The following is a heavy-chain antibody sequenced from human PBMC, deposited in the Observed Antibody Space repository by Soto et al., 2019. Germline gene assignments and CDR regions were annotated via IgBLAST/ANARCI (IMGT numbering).Heavy chain of an antibody. Sequence: EAQLVESGGGLVQPGRSLRVSCAASGLTFDDYAMHWVRQAPGKGLEWVAGISWNSGSIAYADSVKGRFTISRDNAKNSLYLKMNTLRVEDTALYYCATDLKSGRRQGGECDTWGQGTLVTVSS. D-gene: IGHD3-16*01. J-gene: IGHJ5*02. CDR3: ATDLKSGRRQGGECDT. V-gene: IGHV3-9*01. CDR1: GLTFDDYA. CDR2: ISWNSGSI.